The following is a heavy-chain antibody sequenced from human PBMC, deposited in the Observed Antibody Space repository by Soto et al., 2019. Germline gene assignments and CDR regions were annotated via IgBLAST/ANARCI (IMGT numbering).Heavy chain of an antibody. CDR2: ISFDGYDK. CDR3: AKDQWELLPRFDY. CDR1: GFTFTNSG. Sequence: PGGSLRLSCAASGFTFTNSGLHWVRQAPGKGLEWVAFISFDGYDKYYADFVGGRFTISRDNSKNTLYLEMNSLRAEDTSVYYCAKDQWELLPRFDYWGQGTLVTVSS. J-gene: IGHJ4*02. D-gene: IGHD1-26*01. V-gene: IGHV3-30*18.